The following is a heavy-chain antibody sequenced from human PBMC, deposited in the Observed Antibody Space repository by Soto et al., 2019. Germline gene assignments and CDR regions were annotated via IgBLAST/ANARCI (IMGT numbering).Heavy chain of an antibody. J-gene: IGHJ5*02. CDR2: IYYSGST. CDR3: ARAAARPYLHWFDP. Sequence: SSETLSLTCTVSGGSISSYYWSWIRQPPGKGLEWIGYIYYSGSTHYNPSLKSRVTISVDTSKIQFSLKLSSVTAADTAVYYCARAAARPYLHWFDPWGQGTLVTVSS. CDR1: GGSISSYY. V-gene: IGHV4-59*01. D-gene: IGHD6-6*01.